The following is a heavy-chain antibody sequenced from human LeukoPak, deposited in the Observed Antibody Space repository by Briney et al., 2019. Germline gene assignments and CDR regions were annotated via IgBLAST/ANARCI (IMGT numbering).Heavy chain of an antibody. V-gene: IGHV3-23*01. J-gene: IGHJ4*02. Sequence: GGSLRLSCGASGFTFSNYVMSWVRQAPGQGLEWVSTIAAADSGTYYAASVKGRFTISRDNSKRTLHLQMNGLRAEDTAVYYSATRGTTATKYFEDWGQGTLVTVSS. CDR1: GFTFSNYV. CDR3: ATRGTTATKYFED. D-gene: IGHD1-1*01. CDR2: IAAADSGT.